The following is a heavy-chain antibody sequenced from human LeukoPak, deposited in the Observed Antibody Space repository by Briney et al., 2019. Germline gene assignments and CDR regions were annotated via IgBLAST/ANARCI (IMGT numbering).Heavy chain of an antibody. V-gene: IGHV1-2*04. CDR3: ARGRGLYSSSWYPLDY. Sequence: ASVTVSCTASGYTFTGYYMHWVRQAPGQGLEWMGWINPNSGGTNYAQKFQGWVTMTRDTSISTAYMELSRLRSDDTAVYYCARGRGLYSSSWYPLDYWGQGTLVTVSS. CDR1: GYTFTGYY. CDR2: INPNSGGT. D-gene: IGHD6-13*01. J-gene: IGHJ4*02.